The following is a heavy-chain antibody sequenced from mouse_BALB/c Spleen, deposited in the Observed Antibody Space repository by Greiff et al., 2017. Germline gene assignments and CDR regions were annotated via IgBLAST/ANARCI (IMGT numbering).Heavy chain of an antibody. Sequence: EVQLVESGGGLVQPGGSLRLSCATSGFTFTDYYMSWVRQPPGKALEWLGFIRNKANGYTTEYSASVKGRFTISRDNSQSILYLQMNTLRAEDSATYYCARELGRCFDYWGQGTTLTVSS. D-gene: IGHD4-1*01. CDR3: ARELGRCFDY. J-gene: IGHJ2*01. V-gene: IGHV7-3*02. CDR2: IRNKANGYTT. CDR1: GFTFTDYY.